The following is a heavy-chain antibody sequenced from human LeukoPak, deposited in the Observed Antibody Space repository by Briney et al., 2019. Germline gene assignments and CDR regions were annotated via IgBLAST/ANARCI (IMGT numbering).Heavy chain of an antibody. CDR1: GFTVSSNY. V-gene: IGHV3-53*01. D-gene: IGHD3-16*01. CDR3: ARALGGYYGMDV. Sequence: GGSLRLSCAASGFTVSSNYMSWVRQAPGKGLEWVSVIYSGGSTYYADSVKGRFTISRDNSKNTLYLQMNSLRAENTAVYYCARALGGYYGMDVWGQGTTVTVSS. CDR2: IYSGGST. J-gene: IGHJ6*02.